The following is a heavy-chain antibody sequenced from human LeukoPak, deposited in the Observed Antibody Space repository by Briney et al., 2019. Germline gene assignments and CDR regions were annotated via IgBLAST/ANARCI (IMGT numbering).Heavy chain of an antibody. D-gene: IGHD3-10*01. CDR2: IYYSGST. Sequence: SETLSLTCTVSGGSISSYYWSWIRQPPGKGLEWIGYIYYSGSTNYNPSLKSRVTISVDTSKNQFSLKLSSVTAADTAVYYCARAAYYYGSGSYYNPFYCLDYWGQGTLVTVSS. CDR1: GGSISSYY. V-gene: IGHV4-59*01. CDR3: ARAAYYYGSGSYYNPFYCLDY. J-gene: IGHJ4*02.